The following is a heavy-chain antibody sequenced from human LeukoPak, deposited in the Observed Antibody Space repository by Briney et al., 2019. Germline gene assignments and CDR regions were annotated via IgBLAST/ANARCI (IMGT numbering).Heavy chain of an antibody. Sequence: ASVKVSCKASGYTFTSYGISWVRQAPGQGLEWMGWISAYNGNTNYAQKLQGRVTMTTDTSASTAYMELRSLRSDDTAVYYCARSGTAAAGNYYYYGMDVWGQGTTVTVSS. CDR3: ARSGTAAAGNYYYYGMDV. J-gene: IGHJ6*02. V-gene: IGHV1-18*01. D-gene: IGHD6-13*01. CDR1: GYTFTSYG. CDR2: ISAYNGNT.